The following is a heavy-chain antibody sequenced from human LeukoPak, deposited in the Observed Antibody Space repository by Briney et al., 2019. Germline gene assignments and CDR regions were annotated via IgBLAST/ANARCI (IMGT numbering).Heavy chain of an antibody. Sequence: SDTLSLTCTVSGGSISSYYWSWIRQPAGKGLECLGRIYTSGSTNYNPSLKSRVTMSVDTSKNQFSLKLSSVTAADTAVYYCARDQYYYDSSGYLFDYWGQGTLVTVSS. D-gene: IGHD3-22*01. CDR1: GGSISSYY. J-gene: IGHJ4*02. CDR2: IYTSGST. V-gene: IGHV4-4*07. CDR3: ARDQYYYDSSGYLFDY.